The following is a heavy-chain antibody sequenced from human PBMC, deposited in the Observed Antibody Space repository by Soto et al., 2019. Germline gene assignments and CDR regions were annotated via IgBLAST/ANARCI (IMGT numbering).Heavy chain of an antibody. CDR1: GFTFSGHA. Sequence: HPGGSLRLSCTASGFTFSGHAMHWVRQIPGKGLEWLAIIWFEGSNQYYADSVKGRFTISRDNSNNTLFLQMNSLRAEDTGVYYCARDRNYGGNSTYFDYWGQGTLVTVSS. J-gene: IGHJ4*02. CDR2: IWFEGSNQ. CDR3: ARDRNYGGNSTYFDY. D-gene: IGHD4-17*01. V-gene: IGHV3-33*01.